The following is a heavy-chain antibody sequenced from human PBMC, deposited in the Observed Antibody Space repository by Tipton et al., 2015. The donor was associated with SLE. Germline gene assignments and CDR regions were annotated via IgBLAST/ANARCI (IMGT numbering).Heavy chain of an antibody. V-gene: IGHV4-59*07. CDR1: NSSIGSYY. J-gene: IGHJ4*02. CDR2: AHYSGST. D-gene: IGHD3-3*01. CDR3: ASNVIKDFWSTYYPD. Sequence: TLSLTCNVSNSSIGSYYWSWIRQPPGQGLEWIGYAHYSGSTSYNPSLESRVTISVDTSKNQFSLKLSSVTAADTAVYYCASNVIKDFWSTYYPDWGQGTLATVSS.